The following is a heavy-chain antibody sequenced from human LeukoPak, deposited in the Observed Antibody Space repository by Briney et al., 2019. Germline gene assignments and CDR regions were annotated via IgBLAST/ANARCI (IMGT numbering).Heavy chain of an antibody. Sequence: PGGSLRLSCAASGFTFTSYTMNWVRQAPGKGLEWVSSISSRSTYIYYADSVKGRFTISRDNSKNTLYLQMNSLRAEDTAVFYCATFPYYFDSSGSYYFDFWGQGTLVTVSS. D-gene: IGHD3-22*01. CDR3: ATFPYYFDSSGSYYFDF. V-gene: IGHV3-21*01. CDR1: GFTFTSYT. J-gene: IGHJ4*02. CDR2: ISSRSTYI.